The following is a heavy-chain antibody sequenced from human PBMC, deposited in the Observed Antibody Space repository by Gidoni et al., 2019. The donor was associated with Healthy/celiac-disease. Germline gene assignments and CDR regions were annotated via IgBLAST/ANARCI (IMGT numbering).Heavy chain of an antibody. CDR2: ISYDGSNK. CDR3: ARDPTKWLPRGRFDY. D-gene: IGHD3-22*01. Sequence: QVQLVESGGGVVQPGRSLRLSCAASGFTFSSYAMHWGRQAPGKGLEWVAVISYDGSNKYYADSVKGRFTISRDNSKNTLYLQMNSLRAEDTAVYYCARDPTKWLPRGRFDYWGQGTLVTVSS. V-gene: IGHV3-30*01. J-gene: IGHJ4*02. CDR1: GFTFSSYA.